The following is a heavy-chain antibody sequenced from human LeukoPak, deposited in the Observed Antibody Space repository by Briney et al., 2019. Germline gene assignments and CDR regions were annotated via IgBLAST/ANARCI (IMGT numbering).Heavy chain of an antibody. D-gene: IGHD3-10*01. Sequence: GASVKVSCKASGYTFTGYYMHWVRQAPGQGLEWMGWINPNSGGTNYAQKFQGRVTMTRDTSISTAYMELSRLRSDDTAVYYCARESGDYYGSGTSNWFDPWGQGTLVTVSS. V-gene: IGHV1-2*02. CDR3: ARESGDYYGSGTSNWFDP. CDR2: INPNSGGT. J-gene: IGHJ5*02. CDR1: GYTFTGYY.